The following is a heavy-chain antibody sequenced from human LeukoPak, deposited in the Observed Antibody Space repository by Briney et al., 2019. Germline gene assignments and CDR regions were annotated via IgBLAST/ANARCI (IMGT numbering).Heavy chain of an antibody. J-gene: IGHJ6*03. Sequence: GGSLRLSCAASGFTFSGSAMHWVRQASGKGREWVGRIRSKANSYATAYAASGKGRFTICRDDSKDTAYLQMIGLETEGGAVSYCTSHPAHCSGGSCYTGGYHHHMDGRGKGTTVTVSS. V-gene: IGHV3-73*01. CDR1: GFTFSGSA. CDR3: TSHPAHCSGGSCYTGGYHHHMDG. CDR2: IRSKANSYAT. D-gene: IGHD2-15*01.